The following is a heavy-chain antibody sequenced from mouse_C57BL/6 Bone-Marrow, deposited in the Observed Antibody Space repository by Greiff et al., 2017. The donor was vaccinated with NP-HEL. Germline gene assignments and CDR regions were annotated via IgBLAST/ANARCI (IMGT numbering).Heavy chain of an antibody. CDR3: AREWNRLRRSATWFAY. J-gene: IGHJ3*01. CDR2: IDPANGNT. D-gene: IGHD2-4*01. Sequence: EVKLVESVAELVRPGASVKLSCTASGFNIKNTYMHWVKQRPEQGLEWIGRIDPANGNTKYAPKFQGKATITADTSSNTAYLQLSSLTSEDTAIYYCAREWNRLRRSATWFAYWGQGTLVTVSA. CDR1: GFNIKNTY. V-gene: IGHV14-3*01.